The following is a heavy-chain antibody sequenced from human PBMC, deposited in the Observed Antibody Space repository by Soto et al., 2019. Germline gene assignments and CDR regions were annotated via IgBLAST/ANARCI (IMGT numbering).Heavy chain of an antibody. CDR3: ARVYMVRGTIIRYFDY. CDR2: IYHSGST. V-gene: IGHV4-4*02. CDR1: GGSISSSNW. Sequence: QVQLQESGPGLVKPSGTLSLTCAVSGGSISSSNWWSWVRQPPGKGLEWIGKIYHSGSTNYNPSLKSRATRSVDKSKNQFSLKLSSVTAADTAVYYCARVYMVRGTIIRYFDYWGQGTLVTVSS. J-gene: IGHJ4*02. D-gene: IGHD3-10*01.